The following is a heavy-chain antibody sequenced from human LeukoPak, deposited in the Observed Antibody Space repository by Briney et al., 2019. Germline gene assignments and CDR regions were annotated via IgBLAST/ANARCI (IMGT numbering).Heavy chain of an antibody. J-gene: IGHJ4*02. CDR2: ISRSGSTK. Sequence: PGGSLRLSCAASGFTFSDYNMRWIRQAPGKGLEWVSSISRSGSTKYYADSVKGRFTISRDNAKNSLFLQMNSLRAEDTAVYYCARRDYYFDYWGQGTLVTVSS. V-gene: IGHV3-11*01. CDR3: ARRDYYFDY. CDR1: GFTFSDYN. D-gene: IGHD2-21*02.